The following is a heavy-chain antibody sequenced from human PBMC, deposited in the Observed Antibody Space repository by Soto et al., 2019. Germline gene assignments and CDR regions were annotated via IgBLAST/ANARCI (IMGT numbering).Heavy chain of an antibody. CDR3: AKAILSGETGFET. D-gene: IGHD7-27*01. V-gene: IGHV3-9*01. J-gene: IGHJ5*02. Sequence: EVQLLESGGGLVQPGGSLRLSCAASGFTFEDYAMHWARQAPGKGLEWVSGISWNSVNIHYADSVKGRLTISRDNAKNSLYLQMNSLRPEDTAFYYCAKAILSGETGFETWGQGTLITVSS. CDR1: GFTFEDYA. CDR2: ISWNSVNI.